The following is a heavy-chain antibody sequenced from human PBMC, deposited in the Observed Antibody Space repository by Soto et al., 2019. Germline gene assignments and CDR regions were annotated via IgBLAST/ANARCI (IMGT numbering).Heavy chain of an antibody. CDR3: ARVRDYYGSGSYYHIDY. CDR2: IIPIFGTA. V-gene: IGHV1-69*13. CDR1: GGTFSSYA. J-gene: IGHJ4*02. D-gene: IGHD3-10*01. Sequence: ASVKVSCKASGGTFSSYAISWVRQAPGQGLEWMGGIIPIFGTANYAQKFQGRVTITADESTSTAYMELSSLRSEDTAVYYCARVRDYYGSGSYYHIDYWGQGTLVTVSS.